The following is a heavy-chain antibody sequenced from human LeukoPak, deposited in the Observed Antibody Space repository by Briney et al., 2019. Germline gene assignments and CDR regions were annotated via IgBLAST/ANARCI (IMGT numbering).Heavy chain of an antibody. CDR3: AKDYYYYDSSGYYYA. CDR2: TSGSDGST. J-gene: IGHJ4*02. V-gene: IGHV3-23*01. D-gene: IGHD3-22*01. CDR1: GFTFSSSA. Sequence: GGSLRLSCATSGFTFSSSAMTWVRQAPGKGLEWVSTTSGSDGSTYYADSVKGRFTISRDSSKNTLYPQMNSLRAEDTAVYYCAKDYYYYDSSGYYYAWGQGTLVTVSS.